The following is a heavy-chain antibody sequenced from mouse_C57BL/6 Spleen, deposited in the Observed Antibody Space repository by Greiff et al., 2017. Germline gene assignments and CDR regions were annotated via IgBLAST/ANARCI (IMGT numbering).Heavy chain of an antibody. CDR2: IYPGDGDT. V-gene: IGHV1-82*01. CDR3: VHYYGSPAFDY. J-gene: IGHJ2*01. Sequence: VQGVESGPELVKPGASVKISCKASGYAFSSSWMNWVKQRPGQGLEWIGRIYPGDGDTNYNGKFKGKATLTADKSSSTAYMQLSSLTSEDSAVYFCVHYYGSPAFDYWGQGTTLTVSS. CDR1: GYAFSSSW. D-gene: IGHD1-1*01.